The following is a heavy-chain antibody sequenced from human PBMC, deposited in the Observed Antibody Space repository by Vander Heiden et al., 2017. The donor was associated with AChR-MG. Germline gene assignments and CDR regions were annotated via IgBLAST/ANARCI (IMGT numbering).Heavy chain of an antibody. D-gene: IGHD2-21*02. CDR3: AKDFWGFGGTPVVTLGI. CDR1: GFTFSSNG. CDR2: ISYDGSNK. V-gene: IGHV3-30*18. J-gene: IGHJ4*02. Sequence: QVQLVESGGGVVQPGRSLRLSCAASGFTFSSNGRHWVRQAPGKGLGWVAVISYDGSNKYYADAVKGRFTISRDNSKNTLYLQMNSLRAEDTAVYYCAKDFWGFGGTPVVTLGIWGQGTLVTVSS.